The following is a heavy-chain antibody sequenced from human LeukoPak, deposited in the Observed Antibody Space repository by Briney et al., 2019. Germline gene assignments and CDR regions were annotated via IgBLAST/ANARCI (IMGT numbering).Heavy chain of an antibody. CDR1: GFTFSSYG. Sequence: GGSLRLSCAASGFTFSSYGMHWARQAPGKGLEWVAVIWYDGSNKYYADSVKGRFTISRDNSKNTLYLQMNSLRAEDTAVYYCAKDLNFGMAGWVFDYWGQGTLVTVSS. V-gene: IGHV3-33*06. CDR2: IWYDGSNK. J-gene: IGHJ4*02. D-gene: IGHD1-14*01. CDR3: AKDLNFGMAGWVFDY.